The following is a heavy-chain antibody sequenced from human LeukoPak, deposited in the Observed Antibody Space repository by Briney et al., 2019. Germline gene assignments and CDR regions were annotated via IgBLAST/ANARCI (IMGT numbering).Heavy chain of an antibody. J-gene: IGHJ4*02. CDR3: AKGDNYGSGSYSVHY. Sequence: GRSLRLSRAASGFTFSSYGMHWVRQAPGKGLEWVAVIWYDGSNKYYADSVKGRFTIPRDNSKNTLYLQMNSLRAEDTAVYYCAKGDNYGSGSYSVHYWGQGTLVTVSS. V-gene: IGHV3-33*06. CDR2: IWYDGSNK. CDR1: GFTFSSYG. D-gene: IGHD3-10*01.